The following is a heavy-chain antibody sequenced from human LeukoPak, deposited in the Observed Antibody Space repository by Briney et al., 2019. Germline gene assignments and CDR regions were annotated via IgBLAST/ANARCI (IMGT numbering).Heavy chain of an antibody. CDR1: GFTFSSYA. CDR2: IYSGGST. V-gene: IGHV3-53*01. J-gene: IGHJ3*02. CDR3: ARLTDLGLPDAFDI. Sequence: GRSLRLSCAASGFTFSSYAMHWVRQAPGKGLEWVSVIYSGGSTYYADSVKGRFTISRDNSKNTLYLQMNSLRAEDTAVYYCARLTDLGLPDAFDIWSRGTLVTVSS. D-gene: IGHD4/OR15-4a*01.